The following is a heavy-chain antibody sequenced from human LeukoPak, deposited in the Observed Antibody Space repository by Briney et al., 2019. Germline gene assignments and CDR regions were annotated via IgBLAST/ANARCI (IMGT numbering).Heavy chain of an antibody. Sequence: GGSLRLSCAASGFTFSSYWMHWVRQAPGKGLVWVSRINSDGSSTSYADSVKGRFTISRDNAKNSLYLQMNSLRAEDTAVYYCARVNWNDPYFDYWGQGTLVTVSS. CDR2: INSDGSST. CDR3: ARVNWNDPYFDY. D-gene: IGHD1-20*01. J-gene: IGHJ4*02. V-gene: IGHV3-74*01. CDR1: GFTFSSYW.